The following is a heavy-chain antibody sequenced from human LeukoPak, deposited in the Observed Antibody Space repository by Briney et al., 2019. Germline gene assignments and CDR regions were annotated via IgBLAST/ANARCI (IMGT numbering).Heavy chain of an antibody. Sequence: SETLSLTCTVSGGSISSYYWSWIRQPPGKGLGWIGYIYYSGSTNYNPSLKSRVTISVDTSKNQFSLKLSSVTAADTAVYYCARMVVAATRMWDYYGMDVWGQGTTVTVSS. D-gene: IGHD2-15*01. CDR3: ARMVVAATRMWDYYGMDV. CDR2: IYYSGST. J-gene: IGHJ6*02. V-gene: IGHV4-59*01. CDR1: GGSISSYY.